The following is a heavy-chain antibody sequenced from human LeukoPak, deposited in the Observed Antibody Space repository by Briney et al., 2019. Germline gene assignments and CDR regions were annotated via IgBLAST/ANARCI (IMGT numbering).Heavy chain of an antibody. Sequence: SETLSLTCTVSGGSISSSSYYWGWIRQPPGKGLEWIGSIYYSGSTYYNPSLKSRVTISVDTSKNQFSLKLSSVTAADTAVYYCARHIAIGYYGILTGYPSYFDYWGQGTLVTVSS. CDR1: GGSISSSSYY. J-gene: IGHJ4*02. CDR2: IYYSGST. D-gene: IGHD3-9*01. CDR3: ARHIAIGYYGILTGYPSYFDY. V-gene: IGHV4-39*01.